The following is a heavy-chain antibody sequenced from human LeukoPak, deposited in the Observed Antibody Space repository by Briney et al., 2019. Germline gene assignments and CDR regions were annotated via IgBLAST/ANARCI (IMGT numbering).Heavy chain of an antibody. Sequence: SETLSLTCAVYGGSFSGYYWSWIRQPPGKGLEWIGEINHSGSTNYNPSLESRVTISVDTSKNQFSLKLSSVTAADTAVYYCARRPLPRWFDPWGQGTLVTVSS. V-gene: IGHV4-34*01. D-gene: IGHD5/OR15-5a*01. CDR3: ARRPLPRWFDP. CDR1: GGSFSGYY. CDR2: INHSGST. J-gene: IGHJ5*02.